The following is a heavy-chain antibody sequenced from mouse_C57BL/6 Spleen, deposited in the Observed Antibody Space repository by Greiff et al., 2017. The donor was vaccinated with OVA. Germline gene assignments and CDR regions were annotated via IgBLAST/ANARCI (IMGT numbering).Heavy chain of an antibody. D-gene: IGHD4-1*01. CDR1: GYAFSSYW. CDR2: IYPGDGDT. J-gene: IGHJ3*01. V-gene: IGHV1-80*01. Sequence: VKLQESGAELVKPGASVKISCKASGYAFSSYWMNWVKQRPGKGLEWIGQIYPGDGDTNYNGKFKGKATLTADKSSSTAYMQLSSLTSEDSAVYFCARGEALGGGFAYWGQGTLVTVSS. CDR3: ARGEALGGGFAY.